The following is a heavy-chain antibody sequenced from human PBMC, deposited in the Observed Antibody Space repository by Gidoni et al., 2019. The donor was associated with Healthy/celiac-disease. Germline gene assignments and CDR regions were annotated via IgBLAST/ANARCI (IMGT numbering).Heavy chain of an antibody. Sequence: QVQLQESGPGLVKPSETLSLTCTFSGGSISSYYWSWIRQPAGKGLELIGRIYTSGSTNYNPSLKSRVTMSVDTSKNQFSLKLSSVTAADTAVYYCARDPSEQWLVYAFDIWGQGTMVTVSS. CDR3: ARDPSEQWLVYAFDI. J-gene: IGHJ3*02. D-gene: IGHD6-19*01. CDR1: GGSISSYY. V-gene: IGHV4-4*07. CDR2: IYTSGST.